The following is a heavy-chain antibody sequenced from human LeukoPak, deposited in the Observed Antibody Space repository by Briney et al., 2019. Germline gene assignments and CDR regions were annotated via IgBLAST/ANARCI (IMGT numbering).Heavy chain of an antibody. CDR1: GFTFSSYA. CDR3: AKNPNYYDSSGSITYYFDY. CDR2: IRYDGSNK. J-gene: IGHJ4*02. D-gene: IGHD3-22*01. V-gene: IGHV3-30*02. Sequence: PGGSLRLSCAASGFTFSSYAMHWVRQAPGKGLEWVAFIRYDGSNKYYADSVKGRFTISRDNSKNTLYLQMNSLRAEDTAVYYCAKNPNYYDSSGSITYYFDYWGQGTLVTVSS.